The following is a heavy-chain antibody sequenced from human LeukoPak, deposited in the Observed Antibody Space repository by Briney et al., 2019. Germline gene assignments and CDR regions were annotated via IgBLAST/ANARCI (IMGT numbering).Heavy chain of an antibody. CDR1: GFTFSSIW. V-gene: IGHV3-7*01. Sequence: GGSLRLSCAASGFTFSSIWMSWVRQAPGKGLEWVANINQDGREKYYVDSVKGRFTISRDNAKNSLYLQMNSLRAEDTAVYFCGSPRRGYWGQGTLVTASS. CDR3: GSPRRGY. J-gene: IGHJ4*02. CDR2: INQDGREK.